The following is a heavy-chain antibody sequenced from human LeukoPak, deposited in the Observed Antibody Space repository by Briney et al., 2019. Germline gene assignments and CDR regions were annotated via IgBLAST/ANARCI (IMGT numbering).Heavy chain of an antibody. Sequence: PGGSLRLSCAASGFTFSSYSMNWVRQAPGKGLEWVSYIRSSSSTIYYADSVKGRFTISRDNAKNSLYLQMNSLRDEDTAVYYCASLNRDSSSSADYWGQGTLVTVSS. CDR3: ASLNRDSSSSADY. CDR2: IRSSSSTI. J-gene: IGHJ4*02. D-gene: IGHD6-6*01. V-gene: IGHV3-48*02. CDR1: GFTFSSYS.